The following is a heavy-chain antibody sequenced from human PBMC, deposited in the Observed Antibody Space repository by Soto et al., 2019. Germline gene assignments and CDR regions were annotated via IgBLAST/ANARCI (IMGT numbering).Heavy chain of an antibody. CDR1: GGSFSGYY. CDR2: INHSGST. CDR3: ARARPYYYGSGSYYNPYYFDY. V-gene: IGHV4-34*01. J-gene: IGHJ4*02. Sequence: PSETLSLTCAVYGGSFSGYYWSWIRQPPGKGLEWIGEINHSGSTNYNPSLKSRVTISVDTSKNQFSLKLSSVTAADTAVYYCARARPYYYGSGSYYNPYYFDYWGQGTLVTVSS. D-gene: IGHD3-10*01.